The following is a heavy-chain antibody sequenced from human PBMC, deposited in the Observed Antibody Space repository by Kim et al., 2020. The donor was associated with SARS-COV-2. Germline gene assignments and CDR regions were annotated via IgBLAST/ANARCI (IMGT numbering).Heavy chain of an antibody. CDR1: GFTFSNAW. CDR2: IKSKTDGGTT. CDR3: TTDSYYYDSSGYYYWIDY. D-gene: IGHD3-22*01. J-gene: IGHJ4*02. V-gene: IGHV3-15*01. Sequence: GGSLRLSCAASGFTFSNAWMSWVRQAPGKGLEWVGRIKSKTDGGTTDYAAPVKGRFTISRDDSKNTLYLQMNSLKTEDTAVYYCTTDSYYYDSSGYYYWIDYWGQGTLVTVSS.